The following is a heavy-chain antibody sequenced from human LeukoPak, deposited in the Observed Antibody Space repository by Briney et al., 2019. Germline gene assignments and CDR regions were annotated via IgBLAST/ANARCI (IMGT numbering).Heavy chain of an antibody. Sequence: GGSLRLSCAASGFTFSNDWMNWVRQAPGKGLEWVAHINQRSNEIYYVDSVKGRFTVSRDNAKNSLYLQMNSLRAEDTAAYYCARDPDIPRGVYFDYWGQGSLVIVSS. CDR3: ARDPDIPRGVYFDY. CDR1: GFTFSNDW. J-gene: IGHJ4*02. CDR2: INQRSNEI. V-gene: IGHV3-7*01. D-gene: IGHD3-10*01.